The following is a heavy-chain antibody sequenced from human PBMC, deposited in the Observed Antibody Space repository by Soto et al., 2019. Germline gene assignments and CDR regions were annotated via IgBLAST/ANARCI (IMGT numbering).Heavy chain of an antibody. CDR1: GYFFSSQW. Sequence: GESLKISCKGSGYFFSSQWIAWVRQMPGKGLEWMGIIYPDDSDTRYSPSFQGQVTISADKSISTAYLQWSSLRASDTAMYYCARQHDFWTMFYFDYWGQGTLVTVSS. D-gene: IGHD3-3*01. V-gene: IGHV5-51*01. J-gene: IGHJ4*02. CDR3: ARQHDFWTMFYFDY. CDR2: IYPDDSDT.